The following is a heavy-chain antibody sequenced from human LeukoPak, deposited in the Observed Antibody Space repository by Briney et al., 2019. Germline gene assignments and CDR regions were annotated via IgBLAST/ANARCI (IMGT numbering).Heavy chain of an antibody. CDR3: ARHPRQTYYFYMDV. D-gene: IGHD6-25*01. CDR1: GGSISSSSYY. Sequence: SETLSLTCTVSGGSISSSSYYWGWIRQPPGKGLEWIGSIYYSGSTYYDPSLKSRVTISVDTSKNQFSLKLSSVTAADTGVYYCARHPRQTYYFYMDVWGKGTTVTISS. J-gene: IGHJ6*03. V-gene: IGHV4-39*01. CDR2: IYYSGST.